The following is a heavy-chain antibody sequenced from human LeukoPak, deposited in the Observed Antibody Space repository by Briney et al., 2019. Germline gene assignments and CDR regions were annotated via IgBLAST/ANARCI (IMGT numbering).Heavy chain of an antibody. J-gene: IGHJ4*02. CDR3: ARDTPHQRFGH. CDR2: IRPKTGDA. Sequence: ASVKVSCKAVGYRFFDYWLHWVRQAPGQGPEWMGYIRPKTGDADYARDFQGRVVMTRDMSTNTAYIELTGLTSDDTAVYYCARDTPHQRFGHWGQGTLVIVSS. CDR1: GYRFFDYW. V-gene: IGHV1-2*02.